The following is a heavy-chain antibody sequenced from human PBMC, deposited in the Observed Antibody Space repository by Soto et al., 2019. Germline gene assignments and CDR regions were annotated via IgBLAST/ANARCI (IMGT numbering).Heavy chain of an antibody. V-gene: IGHV4-30-2*05. J-gene: IGHJ4*02. CDR1: GGSISSGGYS. Sequence: QLQLQESGSGLVKPSQTLSLTCAVSGGSISSGGYSWSWIRQPPGKGLEWIGYIYYSGSTYYNPSLKSRVTISVDTSKNQFSLKLSSVTAADTAVYYCARGDLTAIIYFDYWGQGTLVTVSS. D-gene: IGHD2-21*02. CDR3: ARGDLTAIIYFDY. CDR2: IYYSGST.